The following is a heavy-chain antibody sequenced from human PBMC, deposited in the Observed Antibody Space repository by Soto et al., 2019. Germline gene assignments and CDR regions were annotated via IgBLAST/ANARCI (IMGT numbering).Heavy chain of an antibody. CDR3: ARVSDSSSWYAGGYNWFDP. D-gene: IGHD6-13*01. CDR2: ISAYNGNT. Sequence: ASVKVSCKASGYTFTSYGISWVRQAPGQGLAWMGWISAYNGNTNYAQKLQGRVTMTTDTSTSTAYMELRSLRSDDTAVYYCARVSDSSSWYAGGYNWFDPWGQGTLVTVSS. CDR1: GYTFTSYG. V-gene: IGHV1-18*01. J-gene: IGHJ5*02.